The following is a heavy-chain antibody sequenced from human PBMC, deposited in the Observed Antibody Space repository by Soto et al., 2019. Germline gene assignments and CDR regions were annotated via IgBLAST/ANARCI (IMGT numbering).Heavy chain of an antibody. CDR2: IYHSGST. Sequence: SETLSLTCAVSGYSISSGYYLGWILQPPWKGLEWIGSIYHSGSTYYNPSLKSRVTISVDTSKNQFSLKLSSVTAADTAVYYCARGYCSSTSCYSDYWGQGTLVTVSS. CDR1: GYSISSGYY. D-gene: IGHD2-2*01. CDR3: ARGYCSSTSCYSDY. V-gene: IGHV4-38-2*01. J-gene: IGHJ4*02.